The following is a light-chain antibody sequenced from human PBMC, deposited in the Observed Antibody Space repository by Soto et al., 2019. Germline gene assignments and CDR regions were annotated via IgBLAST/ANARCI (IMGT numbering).Light chain of an antibody. V-gene: IGKV3-15*01. J-gene: IGKJ1*01. CDR1: QSVSGN. Sequence: EIVMTQSPATLSVSPGETATLSCRASQSVSGNLAWNQQKPGQAPRLLIYGASTRATGIPARFSRSGSGTGFTLTISSLQSEDFAVYYCQQYNNWPRTFAQGTKVVIK. CDR2: GAS. CDR3: QQYNNWPRT.